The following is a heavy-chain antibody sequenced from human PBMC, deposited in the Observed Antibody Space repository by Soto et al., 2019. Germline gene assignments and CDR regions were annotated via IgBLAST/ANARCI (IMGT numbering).Heavy chain of an antibody. Sequence: QVQLQESGPGLVKPSETLSLTCTVSGGSISSYYWSWIRQPPGKGLEWIGYIYYSGSTNYNPSPKSRVTISVDTSKNQFSLKLSSVTAADTAVYYCASRYGPGFDYWGQGTLVTVSS. CDR3: ASRYGPGFDY. V-gene: IGHV4-59*08. J-gene: IGHJ4*02. CDR1: GGSISSYY. D-gene: IGHD4-17*01. CDR2: IYYSGST.